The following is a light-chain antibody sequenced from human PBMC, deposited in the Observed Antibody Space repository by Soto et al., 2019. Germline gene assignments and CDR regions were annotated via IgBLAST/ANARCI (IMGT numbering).Light chain of an antibody. CDR1: TSDVGGDND. J-gene: IGLJ1*01. CDR2: EVS. CDR3: LSKTSSIRYV. Sequence: TQPATVSGSLGQSIIISSTRTTSDVGGDNDVSWYQHHPGKVPKLLIHEVSNRPSGVSNRFSGSKSGNTASLTISGLQAEDEADYYCLSKTSSIRYVSGTGTKV. V-gene: IGLV2-14*01.